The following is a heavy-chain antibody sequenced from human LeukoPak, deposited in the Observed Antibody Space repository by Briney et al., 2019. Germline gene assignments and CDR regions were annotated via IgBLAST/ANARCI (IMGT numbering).Heavy chain of an antibody. Sequence: ASVKVSCKASGYTFTSYGISWVRQAPGQGLEWMGWISAYNGNTNYAQKLQGRVTMTTDTSTSTAYMELRSLRSDDTAVYYCARDHGVATIALGPDYWGQGTLVTVSS. CDR3: ARDHGVATIALGPDY. V-gene: IGHV1-18*01. D-gene: IGHD5-24*01. J-gene: IGHJ4*02. CDR1: GYTFTSYG. CDR2: ISAYNGNT.